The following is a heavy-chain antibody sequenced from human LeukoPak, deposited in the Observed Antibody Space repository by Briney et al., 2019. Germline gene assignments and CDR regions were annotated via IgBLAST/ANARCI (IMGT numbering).Heavy chain of an antibody. CDR1: GGTFSSYA. J-gene: IGHJ3*02. V-gene: IGHV1-69*13. Sequence: SVKVSCTASGGTFSSYAISWVRQAPGQGLEWMGGIIPILGTANYAQKFQGRVTITADESTSTAYMELSSLRSEDTAVYYCARALTMVRGVIIPYAFDIWGQGTMVTVSS. D-gene: IGHD3-10*01. CDR2: IIPILGTA. CDR3: ARALTMVRGVIIPYAFDI.